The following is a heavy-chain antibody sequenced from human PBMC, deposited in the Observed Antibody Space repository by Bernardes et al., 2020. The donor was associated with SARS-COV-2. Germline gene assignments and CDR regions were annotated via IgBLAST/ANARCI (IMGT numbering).Heavy chain of an antibody. CDR2: INHSGST. D-gene: IGHD3-10*01. V-gene: IGHV4-34*01. CDR3: ARKIVLIGDV. J-gene: IGHJ6*04. CDR1: GGSFSGYY. Sequence: SETLSLTCAVYGGSFSGYYWSWIRQPPGKGLEWIGEINHSGSTDYNPSLKSRVTISVDTSKNQFSLKLSSVTAADTAVYYCARKIVLIGDVWGKGTTVTVSS.